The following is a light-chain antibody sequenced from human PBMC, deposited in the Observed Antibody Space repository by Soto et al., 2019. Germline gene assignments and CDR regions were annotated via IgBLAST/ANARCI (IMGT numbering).Light chain of an antibody. V-gene: IGKV3-15*01. CDR2: GAS. CDR3: QQYNNWPPLT. CDR1: QSVSTN. Sequence: EIVMTQSPATLSVSPGERVTLSCRASQSVSTNLAWFQQKPGQGPRLLIYGASTRATGIPARFSGSGSKTEFTLTISSLQSEDFAVYYCQQYNNWPPLTFGGGTKVEIK. J-gene: IGKJ4*01.